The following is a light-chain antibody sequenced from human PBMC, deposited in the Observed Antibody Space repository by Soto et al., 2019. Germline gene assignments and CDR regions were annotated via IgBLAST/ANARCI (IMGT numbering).Light chain of an antibody. CDR2: GAS. J-gene: IGKJ4*01. Sequence: ERVLTQAPGTLSLSPGERATLSCRASQSVSSSYLAWYQQKPGQAPRLLIYGASSRATGIPDRFSGSGSGTDFTLTISRLEPEDFAVYYCQQYGSSPPLTFGGGTKVDIK. CDR1: QSVSSSY. V-gene: IGKV3-20*01. CDR3: QQYGSSPPLT.